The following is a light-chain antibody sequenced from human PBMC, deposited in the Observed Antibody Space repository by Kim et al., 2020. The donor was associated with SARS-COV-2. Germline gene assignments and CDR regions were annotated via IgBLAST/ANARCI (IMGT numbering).Light chain of an antibody. CDR3: QAWDGSTVV. CDR1: KLGDKY. V-gene: IGLV3-1*01. CDR2: QDS. Sequence: VSPGQTASISCSGDKLGDKYACWYQQGPGQSPVLVIYQDSQRPSGIPERFSGSNAGNAATLAISGTQAMDEAYYYCQAWDGSTVVFGGGTQLTVL. J-gene: IGLJ2*01.